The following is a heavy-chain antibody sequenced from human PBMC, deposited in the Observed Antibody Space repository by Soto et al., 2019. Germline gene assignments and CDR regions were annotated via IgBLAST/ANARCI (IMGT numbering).Heavy chain of an antibody. D-gene: IGHD2-2*01. J-gene: IGHJ6*02. CDR2: IIPVYGTT. CDR1: EGTFRRYT. V-gene: IGHV1-69*01. Sequence: QVQLVQSGAELRKPGSSVNVSCKASEGTFRRYTVSWVRQAPGHGLEWMGGIIPVYGTTSYAQKFQGRVTIVANTDETTSTAYMELSILRSEDTAIYYCAIAVSTDAIFAYYFYAMDVWGQGTTVIVSS. CDR3: AIAVSTDAIFAYYFYAMDV.